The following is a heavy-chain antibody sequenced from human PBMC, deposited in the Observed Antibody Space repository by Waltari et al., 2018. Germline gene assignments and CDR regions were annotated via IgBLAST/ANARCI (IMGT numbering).Heavy chain of an antibody. CDR2: INPNSGGT. V-gene: IGHV1-2*06. CDR3: ARVNGGGYFFGGTYYDESNWFDP. D-gene: IGHD2-15*01. CDR1: GYPFTGSY. Sequence: QVQLVQSGAEVKKPGASVKVSCKASGYPFTGSYKYWVGPAPGQGPEWMGRINPNSGGTNYAQKFQGRITLTRDTSISTAYMELSSLTSDDTAMYYCARVNGGGYFFGGTYYDESNWFDPWGQGTLVTVSS. J-gene: IGHJ5*02.